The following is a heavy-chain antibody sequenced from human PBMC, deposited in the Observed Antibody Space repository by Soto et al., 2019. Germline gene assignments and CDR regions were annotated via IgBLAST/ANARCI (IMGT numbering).Heavy chain of an antibody. CDR2: IKSRTDGGTT. D-gene: IGHD5-12*01. CDR1: GFTFSNAW. V-gene: IGHV3-15*01. CDR3: TTDPGEWLRPFDY. Sequence: GGSLRLSCAASGFTFSNAWMSWVRQAPGKGLEWVGRIKSRTDGGTTDYAAPVKGRFTISRDDSKNTLYLQMNSLKTEDTAVYYCTTDPGEWLRPFDYWGQGTLVTVSS. J-gene: IGHJ4*02.